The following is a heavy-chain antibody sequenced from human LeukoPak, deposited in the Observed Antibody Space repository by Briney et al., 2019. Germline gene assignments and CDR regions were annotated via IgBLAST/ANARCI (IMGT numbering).Heavy chain of an antibody. D-gene: IGHD3-22*01. V-gene: IGHV3-9*01. J-gene: IGHJ4*02. CDR3: AKGGYDSSGYYHPFDY. CDR1: GFTFDVYA. Sequence: PGRSLSLSCAASGFTFDVYAMQWVRQARGEGLEWVSGISWNSGSIGYADSVKGPFTISRDNAKNSPYLQMNSLRAEDTALYYCAKGGYDSSGYYHPFDYWGQGTLVTVSS. CDR2: ISWNSGSI.